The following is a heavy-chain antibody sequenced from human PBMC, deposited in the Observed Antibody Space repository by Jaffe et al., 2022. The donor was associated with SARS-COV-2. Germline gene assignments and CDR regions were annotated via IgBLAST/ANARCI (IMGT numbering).Heavy chain of an antibody. CDR1: GGSISSGNYY. J-gene: IGHJ4*02. D-gene: IGHD4-17*01. Sequence: QLQLQESGPGLVKPSETLSLTCSVSGGSISSGNYYWGWIRQPPGKGLEWIASIFYSGTTYYNPSLKSRVTISIDTSKNQFSLKVRSVTAADTAMYYCTTYGDYGLDYWGQGTPVTVSS. V-gene: IGHV4-39*01. CDR2: IFYSGTT. CDR3: TTYGDYGLDY.